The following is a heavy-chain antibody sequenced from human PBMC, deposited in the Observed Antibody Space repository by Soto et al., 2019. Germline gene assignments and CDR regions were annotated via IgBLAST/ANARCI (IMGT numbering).Heavy chain of an antibody. D-gene: IGHD6-19*01. V-gene: IGHV5-51*01. Sequence: GESLKISCKGSGYSFNSYWIGWVRQMPGKGLEWMGIIYPADSETRYSPSFQGQVTISADKSINTAYLQGSSLVVSDSAMFYCARRIGPYSSALYPNCDDWSQGTLVTVAS. CDR2: IYPADSET. CDR1: GYSFNSYW. J-gene: IGHJ4*02. CDR3: ARRIGPYSSALYPNCDD.